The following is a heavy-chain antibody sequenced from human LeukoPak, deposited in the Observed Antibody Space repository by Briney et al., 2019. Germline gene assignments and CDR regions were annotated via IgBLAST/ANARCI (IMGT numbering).Heavy chain of an antibody. CDR2: ISSSSSYI. Sequence: GGSLRLSCAASGFTFSSYSMNWVRQAPGKGLEWVSSISSSSSYIYYADSVKGRFTISRDNAKNSLYLQMNSLRAEDTAVYYCARGDGTRAPAVWGQGTTVTVSS. D-gene: IGHD5-24*01. J-gene: IGHJ6*02. V-gene: IGHV3-21*01. CDR1: GFTFSSYS. CDR3: ARGDGTRAPAV.